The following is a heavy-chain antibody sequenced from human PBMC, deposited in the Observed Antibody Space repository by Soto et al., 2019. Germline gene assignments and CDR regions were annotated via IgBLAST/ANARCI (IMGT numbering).Heavy chain of an antibody. J-gene: IGHJ6*02. V-gene: IGHV3-23*01. Sequence: GGSLRLSCLASGFTFSNFAMTWVRHVPGRGLEWVASLDGAGGSTKYAESVRGRFSISRDNSQNTLFLQMKRLTVDDTAIYYCAAPRDEYGSGVSWFTYGMDIWGQGTTVTVSS. CDR2: LDGAGGST. D-gene: IGHD3-10*01. CDR1: GFTFSNFA. CDR3: AAPRDEYGSGVSWFTYGMDI.